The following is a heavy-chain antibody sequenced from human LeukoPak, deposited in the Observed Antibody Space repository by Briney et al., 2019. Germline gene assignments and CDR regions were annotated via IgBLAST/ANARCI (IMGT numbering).Heavy chain of an antibody. Sequence: SETLSLTCTVSGGSINTPNYYWSWIRQPLGKGLEWIGEINHSENTDYNPSLKSRVTISVDTSKNQLSLKLSSVTAADTAVYYCARHLRWRTSFSPFDYWGQGTLVTVSS. CDR3: ARHLRWRTSFSPFDY. CDR2: INHSENT. V-gene: IGHV4-39*01. D-gene: IGHD3/OR15-3a*01. J-gene: IGHJ4*02. CDR1: GGSINTPNYY.